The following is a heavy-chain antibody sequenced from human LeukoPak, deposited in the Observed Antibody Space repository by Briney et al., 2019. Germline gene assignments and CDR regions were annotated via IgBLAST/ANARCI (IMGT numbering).Heavy chain of an antibody. Sequence: GGSLRLSCAASGFTFSSYEMNWVRQAPVKGLEWVSYISRSGSTRYYADSVKGRFTISRDNAENSLYLQMNSLRAEDTAVYFCARSGYSYGQPFDYWGLGALVTVSS. V-gene: IGHV3-48*03. CDR3: ARSGYSYGQPFDY. CDR2: ISRSGSTR. CDR1: GFTFSSYE. D-gene: IGHD5-18*01. J-gene: IGHJ4*02.